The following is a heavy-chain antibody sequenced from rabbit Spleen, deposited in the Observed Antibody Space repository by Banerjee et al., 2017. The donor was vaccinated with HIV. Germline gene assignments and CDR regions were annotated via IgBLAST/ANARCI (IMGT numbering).Heavy chain of an antibody. CDR1: GFDFSSYG. D-gene: IGHD4-1*01. J-gene: IGHJ4*01. Sequence: QEQLVESGGGLVQPGGSLKLSCKASGFDFSSYGVSWVRQAPGKGMEWIGFIDPVFGITNCASWVNGRFTISSNNAQNTRYLQLNSLTAADTATYFCVKEVAGKFKLWGPGTLVTVS. CDR3: VKEVAGKFKL. CDR2: IDPVFGIT. V-gene: IGHV1S47*01.